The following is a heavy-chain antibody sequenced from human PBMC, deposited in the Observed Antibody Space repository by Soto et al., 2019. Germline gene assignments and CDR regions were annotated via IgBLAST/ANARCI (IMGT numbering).Heavy chain of an antibody. CDR1: GGSISSDHYH. D-gene: IGHD4-17*01. V-gene: IGHV4-30-4*01. Sequence: QVQLQESGPGLVRPSQTLSLTCTVSGGSISSDHYHWTWIRQTPGKGLEWIGYIHYSGSVYYNPSLLSRVTMSVDTSKTLFSLKLSSVTAADTAVYFCVREDDGGDRDYYGLDVWGQGTTVTVSS. J-gene: IGHJ6*02. CDR2: IHYSGSV. CDR3: VREDDGGDRDYYGLDV.